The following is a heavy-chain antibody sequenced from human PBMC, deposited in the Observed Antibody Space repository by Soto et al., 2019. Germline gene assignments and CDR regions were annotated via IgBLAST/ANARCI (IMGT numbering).Heavy chain of an antibody. CDR2: IYYSGST. V-gene: IGHV4-30-4*01. CDR3: ARDHPRAPRDVDI. D-gene: IGHD2-21*01. J-gene: IGHJ3*02. CDR1: GGSISSGDYY. Sequence: SETLSLTCTVSGGSISSGDYYWSWIRQPPGKGLEWIGYIYYSGSTYYNPSLKSRVTISVDTSKNQFSLKLSSVTAADTAVYYCARDHPRAPRDVDIWGQATMVTVSS.